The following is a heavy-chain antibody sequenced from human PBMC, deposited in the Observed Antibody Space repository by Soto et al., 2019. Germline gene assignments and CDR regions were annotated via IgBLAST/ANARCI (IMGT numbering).Heavy chain of an antibody. CDR1: GFTFSDHY. CDR2: SRNRAQSYTT. J-gene: IGHJ4*02. CDR3: VLWVRGVINY. Sequence: EVQLLESGGGLVQPGGSLRLSCATSGFTFSDHYLEWVRQAPGKGLGWVGRSRNRAQSYTTEYAASVKGRFTISRDDSMNSLYLQVNSLTTDDTAVYYCVLWVRGVINYWGQGTLVSVSS. V-gene: IGHV3-72*01. D-gene: IGHD3-10*01.